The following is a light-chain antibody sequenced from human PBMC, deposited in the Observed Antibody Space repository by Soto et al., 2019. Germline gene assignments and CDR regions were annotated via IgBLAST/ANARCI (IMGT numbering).Light chain of an antibody. CDR3: QQRSNWPPYT. J-gene: IGKJ2*01. CDR1: QSVSSY. V-gene: IGKV3-11*01. CDR2: DAS. Sequence: EIVLTQSPATLSLSPGERATLSCRASQSVSSYLAWYQQKPGQAARLLIFDASNRATGIPARFSSSGSVTDFTPPISSLEPEDFAVYYCQQRSNWPPYTFGQGTKLEIK.